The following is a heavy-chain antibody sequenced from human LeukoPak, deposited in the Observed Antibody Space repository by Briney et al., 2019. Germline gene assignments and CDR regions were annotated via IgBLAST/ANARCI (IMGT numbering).Heavy chain of an antibody. V-gene: IGHV1-8*01. CDR2: MNPNSGNT. Sequence: GASVKVSCKASGYTFTSYDINWVRQATGQGLEWMGWMNPNSGNTGYAQKFQGRVTMTRNTSISTAYMELSRLRSDDTAVYYCARGSSWYEAFDIWGQGTMVTVSS. CDR1: GYTFTSYD. J-gene: IGHJ3*02. CDR3: ARGSSWYEAFDI. D-gene: IGHD6-13*01.